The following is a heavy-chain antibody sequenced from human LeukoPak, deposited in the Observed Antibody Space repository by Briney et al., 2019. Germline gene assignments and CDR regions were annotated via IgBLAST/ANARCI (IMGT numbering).Heavy chain of an antibody. J-gene: IGHJ5*02. V-gene: IGHV4-34*01. D-gene: IGHD1-26*01. Sequence: PSETLSLTCAVYGGSFSGYYWSWIRQPPGKGLEWIGEINHSGSTNYNPSLKSRVTISVDTSKNQFSLKLSSVTAADTAVYYCARGGHVGWFDPWGQGTLVTVSS. CDR2: INHSGST. CDR1: GGSFSGYY. CDR3: ARGGHVGWFDP.